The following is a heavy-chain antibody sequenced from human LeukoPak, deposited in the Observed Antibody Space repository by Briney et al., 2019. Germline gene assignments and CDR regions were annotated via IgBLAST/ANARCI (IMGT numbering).Heavy chain of an antibody. CDR3: AKDRSGPKRTDAFDI. J-gene: IGHJ3*02. D-gene: IGHD6-19*01. Sequence: PGGSLRLSCAASGFTFSSYAMSWVRQAPGKGLEWVSGISGSGGSTYYADSVKGRFTISRDNSKNTLYLQMNSLRAEDTAVYYCAKDRSGPKRTDAFDIWGQGTMVTVSS. V-gene: IGHV3-23*01. CDR1: GFTFSSYA. CDR2: ISGSGGST.